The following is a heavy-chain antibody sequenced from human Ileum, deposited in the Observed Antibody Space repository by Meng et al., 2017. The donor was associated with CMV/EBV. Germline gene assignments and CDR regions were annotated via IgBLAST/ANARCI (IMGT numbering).Heavy chain of an antibody. CDR1: GYIFSNYY. D-gene: IGHD6-19*01. CDR2: SSSSSSYT. J-gene: IGHJ4*02. CDR3: ARGGRNSGWLGY. V-gene: IGHV3-11*05. Sequence: QVRSVGSRAGLVKPGRSLGRSSVSSGYIFSNYYMSWVRQAPGKGLEWVSYSSSSSSYTNYADSVRGRFTMSRDNAKNSVYLQMNSLRAEDTAVYYCARGGRNSGWLGYWGQGTLVTVSS.